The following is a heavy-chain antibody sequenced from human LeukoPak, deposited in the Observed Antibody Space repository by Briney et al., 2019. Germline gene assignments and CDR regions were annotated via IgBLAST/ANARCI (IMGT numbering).Heavy chain of an antibody. CDR1: GYTFTGYY. CDR3: ARGRVVVPAAIPHDY. J-gene: IGHJ4*02. Sequence: GASVKVSCKASGYTFTGYYLHWVRQAPGQGLEWMGWINPNSGGTNYAQKFQGRVTMTRDTSISIAYMELSRLRSDDTALYYCARGRVVVPAAIPHDYWGQGTLVTVSS. D-gene: IGHD2-2*01. CDR2: INPNSGGT. V-gene: IGHV1-2*02.